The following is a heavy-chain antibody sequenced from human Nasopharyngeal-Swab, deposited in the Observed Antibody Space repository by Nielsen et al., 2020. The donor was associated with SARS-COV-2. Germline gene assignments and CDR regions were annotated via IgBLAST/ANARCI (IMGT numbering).Heavy chain of an antibody. J-gene: IGHJ6*02. CDR3: ARWVTTWPCYYYGMDV. V-gene: IGHV1-8*01. Sequence: WVRQAPGQGLEWMGWMNPNSGNTGYAQKFQGRVTMTRNTSISTAYMELSSLRSEDTAVYYCARWVTTWPCYYYGMDVWGQGTTVTVSS. D-gene: IGHD4-17*01. CDR2: MNPNSGNT.